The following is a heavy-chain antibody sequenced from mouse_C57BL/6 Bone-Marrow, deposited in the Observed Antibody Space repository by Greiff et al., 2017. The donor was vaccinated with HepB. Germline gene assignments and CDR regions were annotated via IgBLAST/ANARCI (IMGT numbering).Heavy chain of an antibody. V-gene: IGHV1-5*01. D-gene: IGHD1-1*01. CDR2: IYPGNSDT. CDR1: GYTFTSYW. J-gene: IGHJ2*01. CDR3: TISYYGRNFDY. Sequence: EVQRVESGTVLARPGASVKMSCKTSGYTFTSYWMHWVKQRPGQGLEWIGAIYPGNSDTRYNQKFKGKAKLTAVTSASTAYMELSSLTNEDSAVYYCTISYYGRNFDYWGQVTTLTVSS.